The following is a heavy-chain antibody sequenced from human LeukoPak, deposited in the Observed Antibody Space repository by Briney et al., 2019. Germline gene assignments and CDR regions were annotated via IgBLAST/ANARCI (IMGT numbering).Heavy chain of an antibody. J-gene: IGHJ5*02. D-gene: IGHD3-10*01. V-gene: IGHV4-59*08. CDR1: GGSISSYY. CDR2: IYYSGST. Sequence: PSETLSLTCTASGGSISSYYWSWIRQPPGKGLEWIGYIYYSGSTNYNPSLKSRVTISVDTSKNQFSLKLSSVTAADTAVYYCARHKVWFGELVGWFDPWGQGTLVTVSS. CDR3: ARHKVWFGELVGWFDP.